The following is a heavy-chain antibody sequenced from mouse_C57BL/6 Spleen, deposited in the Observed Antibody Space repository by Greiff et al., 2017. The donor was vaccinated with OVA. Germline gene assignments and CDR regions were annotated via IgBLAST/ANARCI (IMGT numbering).Heavy chain of an antibody. D-gene: IGHD1-1*01. V-gene: IGHV1-72*01. CDR1: GYTFTSYW. CDR3: ARGELLRYGDFDY. J-gene: IGHJ2*01. CDR2: IDPNSGGT. Sequence: QQSCKASGYTFTSYWMHWVKQRPGRGLEWIGRIDPNSGGTKYNEKFKSKATLTVDKPSSTAYMQLSSLTSEDSAVYYCARGELLRYGDFDYWGKGTTLTVSS.